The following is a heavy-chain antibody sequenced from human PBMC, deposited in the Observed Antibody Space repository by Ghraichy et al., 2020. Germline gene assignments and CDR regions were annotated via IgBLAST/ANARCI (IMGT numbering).Heavy chain of an antibody. V-gene: IGHV4-31*03. CDR1: GVSIANGGFS. J-gene: IGHJ6*02. Sequence: LRLSCTVSGVSIANGGFSWSWIRQHPGKDLEWIGSISYTGNTHYNPSLKSRINMSVDAAKSQFSLNLTSVTAADTAVYFCARAVAGRFFDVPLSYFYRGLDVWGQGTAVTVSS. CDR3: ARAVAGRFFDVPLSYFYRGLDV. D-gene: IGHD3-9*01. CDR2: ISYTGNT.